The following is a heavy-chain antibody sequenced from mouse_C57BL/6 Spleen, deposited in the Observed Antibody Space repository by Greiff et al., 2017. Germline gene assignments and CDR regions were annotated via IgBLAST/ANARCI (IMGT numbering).Heavy chain of an antibody. Sequence: QVQLQQPGAELVKPGASVKLSCKASGYTFTSYWMHWVKQRPGRGLEWIGRIDPISGGTKYNEKFKSKATLTVDKPSSTAYMQLSSLTSEDSAVYDCARSLITTVVATDWYFEVWGTGTTVTVS. J-gene: IGHJ1*03. V-gene: IGHV1-72*01. CDR1: GYTFTSYW. CDR3: ARSLITTVVATDWYFEV. CDR2: IDPISGGT. D-gene: IGHD1-1*01.